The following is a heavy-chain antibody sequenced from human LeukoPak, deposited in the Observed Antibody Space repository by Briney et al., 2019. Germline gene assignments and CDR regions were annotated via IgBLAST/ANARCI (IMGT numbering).Heavy chain of an antibody. J-gene: IGHJ6*03. CDR3: TTDQRGIAARIFYYYMDV. CDR2: INTKTDGGAA. V-gene: IGHV3-15*01. CDR1: GFTFSSYS. Sequence: GGSLRLSCAASGFTFSSYSMSWVRQAPEKGLEWVGHINTKTDGGAADYAAPVRGRFTISRDDSKNTLHLQMNSLKTEDTGVYYCTTDQRGIAARIFYYYMDVWGKGTTVTVSS. D-gene: IGHD6-6*01.